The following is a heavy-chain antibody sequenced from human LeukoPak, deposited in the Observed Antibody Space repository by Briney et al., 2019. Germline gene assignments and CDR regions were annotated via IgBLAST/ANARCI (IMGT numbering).Heavy chain of an antibody. CDR2: LNEDGSKR. CDR3: ARAVTSMDGY. V-gene: IGHV3-7*03. CDR1: GFTFSSYW. Sequence: GGSLRFSCAASGFTFSSYWMTWVRQAPGKGLEWVASLNEDGSKRSYVGSVKSRFTISRDNAQKSVYLQMNSLTAEDTAVYYCARAVTSMDGYWGQGALVTVSS. D-gene: IGHD5-18*01. J-gene: IGHJ4*02.